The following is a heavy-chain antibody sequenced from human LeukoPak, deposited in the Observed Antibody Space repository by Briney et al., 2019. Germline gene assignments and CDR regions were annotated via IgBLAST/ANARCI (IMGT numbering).Heavy chain of an antibody. CDR3: ARHAKYGRNFDY. CDR1: GGSISSSSYY. V-gene: IGHV4-39*01. J-gene: IGHJ4*02. D-gene: IGHD2-8*01. Sequence: SETLSLTCTVSGGSISSSSYYWGWIRQPPGKGLEWIGSIYYSGSTNYNPSLKSRVTISVDTSKNQFSLKLSSVTAADTAVYYCARHAKYGRNFDYWGQGTLVTVSS. CDR2: IYYSGST.